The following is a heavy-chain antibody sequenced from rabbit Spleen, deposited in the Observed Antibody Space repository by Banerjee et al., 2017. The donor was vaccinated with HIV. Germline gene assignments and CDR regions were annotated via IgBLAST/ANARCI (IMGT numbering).Heavy chain of an antibody. CDR3: ARDLAAVIGWNLAL. CDR2: MDTSRGST. Sequence: QSLEESGGDLVKPGASLTLTCTASGFSFSTDYYMCWVRQAPGKGLELIACMDTSRGSTWYASWAKGQFTISKTSWTTVTLQMTGLTAADTATYFCARDLAAVIGWNLALWGPGTLVTVS. CDR1: GFSFSTDYY. V-gene: IGHV1S40*01. D-gene: IGHD1-1*01. J-gene: IGHJ6*01.